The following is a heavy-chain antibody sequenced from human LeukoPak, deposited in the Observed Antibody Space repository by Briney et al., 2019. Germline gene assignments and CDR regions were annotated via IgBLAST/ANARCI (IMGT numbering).Heavy chain of an antibody. CDR1: GYSFTSYW. J-gene: IGHJ4*02. CDR2: IYPGDSDT. CDR3: ARYSYRGYQYESSGIDY. D-gene: IGHD3-22*01. Sequence: GESLKISCKGSGYSFTSYWIGWVRQMPGKGLEWMGIIYPGDSDTRYSPSFQGQVTISADKSITTAYLQWSSLKASDTAMYYCARYSYRGYQYESSGIDYWGQGTLVTVSS. V-gene: IGHV5-51*01.